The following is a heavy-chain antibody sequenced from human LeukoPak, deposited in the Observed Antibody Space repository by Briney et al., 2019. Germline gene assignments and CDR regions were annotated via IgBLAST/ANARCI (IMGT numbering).Heavy chain of an antibody. D-gene: IGHD2-2*01. Sequence: GGSLRLSCAASGFSFSTYSMSWVRQAPGRGLEWISYISRSSDSIYYADSVKGRFTISRDNAKNSLYLQMNSLRAEDTAVYYCARLEPYPSHYMDVWGKGTTVTVSS. CDR1: GFSFSTYS. V-gene: IGHV3-48*01. CDR2: ISRSSDSI. CDR3: ARLEPYPSHYMDV. J-gene: IGHJ6*03.